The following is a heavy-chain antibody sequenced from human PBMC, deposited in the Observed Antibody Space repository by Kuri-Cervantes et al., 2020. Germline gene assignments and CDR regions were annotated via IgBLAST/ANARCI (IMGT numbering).Heavy chain of an antibody. CDR3: AKLPYSGYDFWAFDI. J-gene: IGHJ3*02. V-gene: IGHV3-9*01. D-gene: IGHD5-12*01. CDR1: GFTFDDYA. CDR2: ISWNSGSI. Sequence: GGSLRLSCAASGFTFDDYAMHWVRQAPGKGLEWVSGISWNSGSIGYADSVKGRSTISRDNAKNSLYLQMNSLRAEDTALYYCAKLPYSGYDFWAFDIWGQGTMVTVSS.